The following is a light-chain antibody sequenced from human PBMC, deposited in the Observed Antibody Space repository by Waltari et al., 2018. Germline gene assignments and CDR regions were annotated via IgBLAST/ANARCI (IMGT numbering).Light chain of an antibody. Sequence: QSALTQPASVSGSPGQSITISCTGTSSDVGGYKYVSWYRQHPAKAPKLRIYDVNVRPSGVSDRFSGSKSGNTASLTISGLQAEDEADYYCSSYTSSRTLEVFGGGTKLTVL. CDR3: SSYTSSRTLEV. CDR1: SSDVGGYKY. V-gene: IGLV2-14*03. CDR2: DVN. J-gene: IGLJ3*02.